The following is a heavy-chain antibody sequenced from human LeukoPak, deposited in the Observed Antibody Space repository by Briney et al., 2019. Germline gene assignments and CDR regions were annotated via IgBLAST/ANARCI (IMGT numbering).Heavy chain of an antibody. J-gene: IGHJ4*02. Sequence: SETLSLTCIVSGGSISSSNYYWGWIRQPPGKGLECIGSIYYSGSSYYNPSLKSRVTISIDTSKNQFSLRLTSVTAADTAVYYCARQTGSGLFILPGGQGTLVTVSS. CDR1: GGSISSSNYY. CDR3: ARQTGSGLFILP. CDR2: IYYSGSS. V-gene: IGHV4-39*01. D-gene: IGHD3/OR15-3a*01.